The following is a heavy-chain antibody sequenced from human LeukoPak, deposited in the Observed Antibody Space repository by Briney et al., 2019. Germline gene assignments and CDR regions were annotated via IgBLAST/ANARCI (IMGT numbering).Heavy chain of an antibody. Sequence: SETLSLTCTVSGGSISSYYWSWIRQPPGKGLEWIGYIYYSGSTNYNPSLKSRVTISVDTSKNQFSLKLNSVTAADTAVYYCAKDQHPRLGAAFDYWGQGTLVTVSS. V-gene: IGHV4-59*12. J-gene: IGHJ4*02. D-gene: IGHD3-16*01. CDR1: GGSISSYY. CDR2: IYYSGST. CDR3: AKDQHPRLGAAFDY.